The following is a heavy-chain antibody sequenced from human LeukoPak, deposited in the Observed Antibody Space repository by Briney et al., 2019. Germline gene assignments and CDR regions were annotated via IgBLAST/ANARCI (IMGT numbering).Heavy chain of an antibody. CDR1: GFTFSTYW. V-gene: IGHV3-74*01. D-gene: IGHD2/OR15-2a*01. Sequence: GGSLGLSCAASGFTFSTYWMHWVRQAPGKGLVWVSRIDYDGINTNYADSVKGRFSISRDNAKNILYLQMSSLRADDTAVYYCVRGDFQPTWGQGTLVTVSS. CDR3: VRGDFQPT. CDR2: IDYDGINT. J-gene: IGHJ5*02.